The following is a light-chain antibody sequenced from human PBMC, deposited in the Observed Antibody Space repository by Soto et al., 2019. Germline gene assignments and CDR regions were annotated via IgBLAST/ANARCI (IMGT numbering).Light chain of an antibody. V-gene: IGKV1-5*01. CDR2: DAS. J-gene: IGKJ1*01. CDR3: QQYNSWT. Sequence: DIQMTQSPSTLSASVGDRVTITCRASQSISSWLAWYQQKPGKAPKLLNYDASSLESGVPSRFSGSGSGTEFTLTISSLQPDDFATYYCQQYNSWTFGQVTKVDIK. CDR1: QSISSW.